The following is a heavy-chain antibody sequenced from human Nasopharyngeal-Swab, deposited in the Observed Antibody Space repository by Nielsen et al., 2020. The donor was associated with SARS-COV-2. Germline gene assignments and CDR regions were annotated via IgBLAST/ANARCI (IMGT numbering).Heavy chain of an antibody. D-gene: IGHD3-16*02. CDR1: GFTFSYYS. CDR2: ISGSGSYI. J-gene: IGHJ4*02. V-gene: IGHV3-21*01. CDR3: GRQLRLGELSLYNEFDY. Sequence: GGSLRLSFAASGFTFSYYSMSWVRQAPGKGLEWVSSISGSGSYIYYADSVKGRFTISRDNAKNSLYLQMNSLRVEDTAVYYCGRQLRLGELSLYNEFDYWGQGTLVTVPS.